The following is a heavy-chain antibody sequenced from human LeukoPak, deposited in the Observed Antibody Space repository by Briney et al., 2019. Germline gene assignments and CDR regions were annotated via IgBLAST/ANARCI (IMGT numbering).Heavy chain of an antibody. Sequence: SETLSLTCTVPGGSISSYYWSWIRQPPGKGLEWIGYIYTSGSTNYNPSLKSRVTISVDTSKNQFSLKLSSVTAADTAVYYCARHYYDSSGYYYYYYMDVWGKGTTVTVSS. CDR1: GGSISSYY. CDR2: IYTSGST. CDR3: ARHYYDSSGYYYYYYMDV. J-gene: IGHJ6*03. V-gene: IGHV4-4*09. D-gene: IGHD3-22*01.